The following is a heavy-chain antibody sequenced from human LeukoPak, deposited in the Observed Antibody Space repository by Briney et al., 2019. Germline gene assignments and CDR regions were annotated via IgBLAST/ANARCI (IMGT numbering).Heavy chain of an antibody. CDR1: GFTVSSNY. J-gene: IGHJ3*02. D-gene: IGHD4-17*01. CDR2: IYSGGST. V-gene: IGHV3-53*01. CDR3: ARDQTVPPGDAFDI. Sequence: PGGSLRLSCAASGFTVSSNYMSWVRQAPGKGLEWVSVIYSGGSTYYADSVKGRFTISRDNSKNTLYLQMNSLRAEDTAEYYCARDQTVPPGDAFDIWGQGTMVTVSS.